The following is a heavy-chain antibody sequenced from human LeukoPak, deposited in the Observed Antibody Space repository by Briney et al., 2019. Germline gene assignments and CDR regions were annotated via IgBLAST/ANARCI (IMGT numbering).Heavy chain of an antibody. CDR1: GGSFSGYY. Sequence: SETLSLTCAVYGGSFSGYYWSWIRQPPGKGLEWIGEINHSGSTNYNPSLKSRVTISVDTSKNQFSLKLSSVTAADTAVYYCARSYDSSVDAFDIWGQGTMVTVSS. CDR3: ARSYDSSVDAFDI. D-gene: IGHD3-22*01. CDR2: INHSGST. J-gene: IGHJ3*02. V-gene: IGHV4-34*01.